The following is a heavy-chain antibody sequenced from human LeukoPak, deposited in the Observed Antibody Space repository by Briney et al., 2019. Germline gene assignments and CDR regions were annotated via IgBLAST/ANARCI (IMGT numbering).Heavy chain of an antibody. Sequence: PGRSLRLSCAASGFTFSSYGMHWVRQAPGKGLEWISAIRGTGGTTYYADSVKGRCTISRDNSRNTVYLQMNSLRAEDTAEYYCAKEGDRGDSLYYYYMDVWGKGTTVTVSS. CDR1: GFTFSSYG. V-gene: IGHV3-23*01. CDR2: IRGTGGTT. CDR3: AKEGDRGDSLYYYYMDV. J-gene: IGHJ6*03. D-gene: IGHD3-10*01.